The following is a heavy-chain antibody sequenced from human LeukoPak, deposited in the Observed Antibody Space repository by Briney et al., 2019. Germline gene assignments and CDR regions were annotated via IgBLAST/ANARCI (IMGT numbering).Heavy chain of an antibody. CDR3: TRDTFGARDY. Sequence: GGSLRLSCAASGFTFSSNWMHWIRQVPGEGLVWVARINPDGSDTSYADSVKGRFTISRDNAKNTLCLQTNSLRVEDTALYYCTRDTFGARDYWGQGTLVTVSS. CDR1: GFTFSSNW. D-gene: IGHD3-10*01. J-gene: IGHJ4*02. CDR2: INPDGSDT. V-gene: IGHV3-74*01.